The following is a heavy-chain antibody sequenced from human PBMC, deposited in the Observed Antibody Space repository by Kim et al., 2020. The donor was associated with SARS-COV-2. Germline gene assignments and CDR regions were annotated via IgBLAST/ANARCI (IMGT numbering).Heavy chain of an antibody. J-gene: IGHJ4*02. Sequence: ASVKVSCKASGYTFTSYAMTWVRQAPGQGLEWMGWINTNTGNPTYAQGFTGRFVFSLDTSLSTAYLQISSLKAEDTAVYYCARGHDYYDSSGYYNGWGQGTLVTVSS. D-gene: IGHD3-22*01. V-gene: IGHV7-4-1*02. CDR2: INTNTGNP. CDR3: ARGHDYYDSSGYYNG. CDR1: GYTFTSYA.